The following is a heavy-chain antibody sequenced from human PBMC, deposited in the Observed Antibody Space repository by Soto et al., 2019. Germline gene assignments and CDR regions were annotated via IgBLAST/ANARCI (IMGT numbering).Heavy chain of an antibody. V-gene: IGHV4-31*03. D-gene: IGHD2-21*02. J-gene: IGHJ6*03. CDR1: GGSISSGGYY. CDR2: IYYSGST. CDR3: ARVTAVEYYYYYYYMDV. Sequence: PSETLSLTCTVSGGSISSGGYYWSWIRQHPGKGLEWIGYIYYSGSTYYNPSLKSRVTMSVDTSKNQFSLKLSSVTAADTAVYYCARVTAVEYYYYYYYMDVWGTGTTVNVSS.